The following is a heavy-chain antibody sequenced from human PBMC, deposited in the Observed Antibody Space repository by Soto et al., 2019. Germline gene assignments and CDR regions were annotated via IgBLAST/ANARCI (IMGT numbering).Heavy chain of an antibody. V-gene: IGHV4-59*01. D-gene: IGHD2-21*01. Sequence: SETRSLTCSVSGGSIKNYYWNWLRQAPGKGLEWIGYIYYSGSTNYHPSLRGRVTISVXXXKXXPXLKLTPXXATXPAWYYCARDREVWLRGWGFDPWGQGALVTVSS. J-gene: IGHJ5*02. CDR1: GGSIKNYY. CDR3: ARDREVWLRGWGFDP. CDR2: IYYSGST.